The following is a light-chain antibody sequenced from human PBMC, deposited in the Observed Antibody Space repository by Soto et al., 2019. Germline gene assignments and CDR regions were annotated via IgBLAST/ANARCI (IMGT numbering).Light chain of an antibody. CDR3: QQYHDWWT. Sequence: EIVLTQSPATLSLSPGETATLSCRASQSVSGYIGWYQQKPGQAPRLLIYADSNRATGIPARFSGGGFGTEFTLTINSLQSEDFAVYYCQQYHDWWTFGQGTKVDIK. CDR2: ADS. CDR1: QSVSGY. J-gene: IGKJ1*01. V-gene: IGKV3D-15*01.